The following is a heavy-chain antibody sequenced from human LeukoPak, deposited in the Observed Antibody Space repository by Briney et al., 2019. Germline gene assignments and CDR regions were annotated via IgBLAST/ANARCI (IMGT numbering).Heavy chain of an antibody. J-gene: IGHJ3*02. CDR3: AKDVPHSGWAFDI. D-gene: IGHD6-19*01. Sequence: GGSLRLSCAASGFIFSNYAMTWVRQAPGRGLEWVSAISRSGGYYADSVKGRFTISRDDSKNILYLQMNSLRVEDAAVYYCAKDVPHSGWAFDIWGQGALVTVSS. CDR2: ISRSGG. CDR1: GFIFSNYA. V-gene: IGHV3-23*01.